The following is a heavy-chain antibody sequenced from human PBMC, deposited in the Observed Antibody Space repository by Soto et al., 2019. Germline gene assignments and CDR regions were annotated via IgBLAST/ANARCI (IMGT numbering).Heavy chain of an antibody. CDR1: GGSISSYY. CDR2: IYYTGST. J-gene: IGHJ4*02. CDR3: ARDPRIYYGSGGIDD. V-gene: IGHV4-59*01. D-gene: IGHD3-10*01. Sequence: PSETLSLTCTVSGGSISSYYWSWIRQPPGKGLEWIGFIYYTGSTNYNPSLKSRVTISVDTSKNQFSLKLSSVTAADTAVYYCARDPRIYYGSGGIDDWGQGTLVTVSS.